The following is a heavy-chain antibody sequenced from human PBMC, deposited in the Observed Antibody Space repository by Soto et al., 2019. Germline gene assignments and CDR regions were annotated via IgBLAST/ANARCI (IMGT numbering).Heavy chain of an antibody. CDR1: GGSISNNNW. V-gene: IGHV4-4*02. J-gene: IGHJ4*02. D-gene: IGHD4-17*01. Sequence: SETLSLTCAVSGGSISNNNWWSWVRQPPGKGLEYIGEIYRRGDTKYNPSLKSRITISVDKSKNQFSLKLNSVTAADTAVYYCARDDSGDDFDYWGQGALVTVSS. CDR3: ARDDSGDDFDY. CDR2: IYRRGDT.